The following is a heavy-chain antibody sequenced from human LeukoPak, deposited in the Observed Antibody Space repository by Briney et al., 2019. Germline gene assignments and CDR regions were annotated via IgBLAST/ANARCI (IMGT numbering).Heavy chain of an antibody. V-gene: IGHV3-53*01. D-gene: IGHD6-19*01. J-gene: IGHJ4*02. CDR2: ISSGGNT. Sequence: GGSLRLSCAASGFTVSSSYMSWVRQAPGKGLEWVSVISSGGNTYYADSVRGRFTISRDNSKNTVYLQMNSLRAEDTAVYYCARLEQWPGLHDYWGQGTLVTVSS. CDR1: GFTVSSSY. CDR3: ARLEQWPGLHDY.